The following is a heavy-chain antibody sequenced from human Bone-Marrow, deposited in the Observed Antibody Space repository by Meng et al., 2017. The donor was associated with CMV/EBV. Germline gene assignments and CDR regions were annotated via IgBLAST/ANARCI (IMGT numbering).Heavy chain of an antibody. CDR1: GFTVSSNY. V-gene: IGHV3-11*04. CDR2: ISSSGSTI. D-gene: IGHD7-27*01. J-gene: IGHJ4*02. Sequence: GGSLRLSCAASGFTVSSNYMSWVRQAPGKGREWVSYISSSGSTIYYADSVKGRFTISRDNAKNSLYLQMNSLRAEDTAVYYCARSPATGDDFDNWGQRTLVTVSS. CDR3: ARSPATGDDFDN.